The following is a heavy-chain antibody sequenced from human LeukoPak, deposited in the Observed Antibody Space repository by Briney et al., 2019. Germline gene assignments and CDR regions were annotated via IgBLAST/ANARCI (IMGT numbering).Heavy chain of an antibody. J-gene: IGHJ5*02. CDR2: IYHSGST. CDR1: GYSISSGYY. CDR3: AGGRITMVRGVIVT. V-gene: IGHV4-38-2*01. Sequence: PSETLSLTCAVPGYSISSGYYWGWIRQPPGKGLEWSGSIYHSGSTYNPSLKRRVTISVDTSKNQFSLKLSSVTAADTAVYYCAGGRITMVRGVIVTWGRGTLVTVPS. D-gene: IGHD3-10*01.